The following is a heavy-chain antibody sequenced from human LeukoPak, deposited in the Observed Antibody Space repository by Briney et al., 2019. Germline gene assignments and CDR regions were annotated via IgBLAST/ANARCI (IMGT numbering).Heavy chain of an antibody. CDR2: ISGSGGSGAGT. Sequence: PGGSLRLSCAASGFIFSNYAMSWVRQAPGKGLEWVSAISGSGGSGAGTYYADSVKGRFTISRDNSKNTLYLQMNSLSAEDTAVYYCARAPLEWLLYRHYYFDYWGQGTLVTVSS. CDR1: GFIFSNYA. V-gene: IGHV3-23*01. D-gene: IGHD3-3*01. CDR3: ARAPLEWLLYRHYYFDY. J-gene: IGHJ4*02.